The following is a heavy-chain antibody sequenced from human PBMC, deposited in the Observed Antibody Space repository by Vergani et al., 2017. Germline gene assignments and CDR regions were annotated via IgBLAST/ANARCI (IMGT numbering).Heavy chain of an antibody. V-gene: IGHV3-15*07. J-gene: IGHJ6*04. CDR2: IKSTFDRGTT. CDR3: TTDPRYCGDGSCYWLRDHHYYGMDV. Sequence: EVQLVESGGGLVKPGGSLRLSCAASGFTFSNAWMNWVRRTPGKGLEWVGRIKSTFDRGTTDYAAAVKGRFTISRDDSKNTLFLQMNGLKTEDIGVYYCTTDPRYCGDGSCYWLRDHHYYGMDVWGKGATVTVSS. D-gene: IGHD2-21*01. CDR1: GFTFSNAW.